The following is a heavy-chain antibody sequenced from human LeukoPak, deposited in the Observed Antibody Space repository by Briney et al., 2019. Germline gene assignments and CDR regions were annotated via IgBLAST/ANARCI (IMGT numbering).Heavy chain of an antibody. CDR2: ISSSGSSI. CDR3: ARDHDSSVRGFDY. CDR1: GFTFSDYY. V-gene: IGHV3-11*04. J-gene: IGHJ4*02. D-gene: IGHD3-22*01. Sequence: GGSLRLSCAASGFTFSDYYMSWIRQAPGKGLEWVSYISSSGSSIYYADSVKGRFTISRDNAKNSLYLQMNSLRAEDTAVYYCARDHDSSVRGFDYWGQGTLVTVSS.